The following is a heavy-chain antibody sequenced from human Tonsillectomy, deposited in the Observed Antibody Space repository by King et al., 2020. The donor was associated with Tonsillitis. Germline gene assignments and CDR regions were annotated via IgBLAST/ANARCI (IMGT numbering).Heavy chain of an antibody. J-gene: IGHJ4*02. CDR2: INEDGSEK. D-gene: IGHD6-19*01. Sequence: DVQLVESGGGLVQPGGSLRLSCSVSGLTFTNYFMTWVRQAPGKGLEWVANINEDGSEKNYVDSVKGRFTISRDNAKNSLYLQMNSLRGEDTAVYYCVTYRSNLWRRFDYWGQGTLVTVSS. CDR1: GLTFTNYF. V-gene: IGHV3-7*02. CDR3: VTYRSNLWRRFDY.